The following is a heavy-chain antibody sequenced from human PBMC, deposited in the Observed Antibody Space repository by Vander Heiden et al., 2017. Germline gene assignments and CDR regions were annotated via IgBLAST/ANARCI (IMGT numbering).Heavy chain of an antibody. J-gene: IGHJ4*02. CDR2: IYPGDSDT. CDR3: ASYDNSGFVFRY. D-gene: IGHD3-22*01. Sequence: EVQLAQSGAEVKKPGESLKISCKGSGYSFSSYWIAWVRQMPGKGLEWMGMIYPGDSDTRYSPSFQGQVTISAAKSISTAYLQWSSLNASDTAMYYCASYDNSGFVFRYWGQGTLVTVSS. CDR1: GYSFSSYW. V-gene: IGHV5-51*01.